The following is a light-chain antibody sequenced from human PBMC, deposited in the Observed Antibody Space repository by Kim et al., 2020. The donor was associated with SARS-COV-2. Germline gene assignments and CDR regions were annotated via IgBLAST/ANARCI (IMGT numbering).Light chain of an antibody. CDR2: YDS. V-gene: IGLV3-21*04. Sequence: SYELTQPPSVSVAPGKTARITCGGNNIGSKSVHWYQQKPGQAPVLVIYYDSDRPSGLPERFSGSNAGNTATLTISRVEAGEEADYYCQGWGSSSDRYVFG. CDR1: NIGSKS. J-gene: IGLJ1*01. CDR3: QGWGSSSDRYV.